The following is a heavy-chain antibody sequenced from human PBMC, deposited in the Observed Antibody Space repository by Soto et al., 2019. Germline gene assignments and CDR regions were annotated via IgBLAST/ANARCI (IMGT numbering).Heavy chain of an antibody. Sequence: GGSLRLSCAASGFTFSSYAMSWVRQAPGKGLEWVSAISGSGGSTYYADSVKGRFTISRDNSKNTLYLQMNSLRAEDTAVYYCAQDLLPYQLLFSYSYGMDVWGQGTSVTVSS. CDR1: GFTFSSYA. V-gene: IGHV3-23*01. J-gene: IGHJ6*02. CDR3: AQDLLPYQLLFSYSYGMDV. D-gene: IGHD2-2*01. CDR2: ISGSGGST.